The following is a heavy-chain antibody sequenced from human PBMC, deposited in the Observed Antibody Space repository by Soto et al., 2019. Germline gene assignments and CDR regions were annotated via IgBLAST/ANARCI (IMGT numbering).Heavy chain of an antibody. V-gene: IGHV3-23*01. CDR2: ITGNGGST. Sequence: GGSLRLSCAASGFRFSTYAMIWVRQAPGKGLEWVSAITGNGGSTFYADPVKGRFTISRDNSRNTLYPQMNSLRGEDTAVYYCAKDQFSSGWYNDYYYGLTVWGQGTTVTVSS. D-gene: IGHD6-19*01. J-gene: IGHJ6*02. CDR1: GFRFSTYA. CDR3: AKDQFSSGWYNDYYYGLTV.